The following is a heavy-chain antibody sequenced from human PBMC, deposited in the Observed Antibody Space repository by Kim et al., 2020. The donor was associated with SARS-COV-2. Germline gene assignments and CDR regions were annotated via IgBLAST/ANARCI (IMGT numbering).Heavy chain of an antibody. CDR1: GFSFTSFW. D-gene: IGHD6-6*01. CDR3: ARRAGSRPRVDF. J-gene: IGHJ6*02. V-gene: IGHV5-51*01. Sequence: GESLKISCRVSGFSFTSFWIAWVRQLPGKGLEWMGIIYPDDSDSRYSPSFQDQVTFSVDKSIGTAYLQWNSLKASDTAIYYCARRAGSRPRVDFWGQGTTVTVSS. CDR2: IYPDDSDS.